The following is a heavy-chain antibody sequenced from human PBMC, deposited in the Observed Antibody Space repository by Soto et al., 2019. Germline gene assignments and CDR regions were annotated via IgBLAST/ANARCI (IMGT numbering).Heavy chain of an antibody. CDR3: ARMATSGTLNWFDP. CDR2: MNPNSGNT. J-gene: IGHJ5*02. CDR1: GYTFGNND. Sequence: ASVKVSCKASGYTFGNNDSSWVRQATGQGLEWMGWMNPNSGNTGYAQKFQGRVSMTRNTSITTAYLELSSLRSDDTAIYYCARMATSGTLNWFDPWGQGTLVTVSS. V-gene: IGHV1-8*01.